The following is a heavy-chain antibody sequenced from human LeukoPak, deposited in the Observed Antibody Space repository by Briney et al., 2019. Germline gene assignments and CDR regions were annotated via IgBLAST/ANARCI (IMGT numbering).Heavy chain of an antibody. CDR1: GFTFSNYW. J-gene: IGHJ4*02. CDR2: IDHGGSEK. V-gene: IGHV3-7*01. Sequence: GGSLRLSCAASGFTFSNYWMTWVRQSPGKGLEWVANIDHGGSEKYYVDSVKGRVTISRDNAKNSLYLQMNSLRAEDTAVYYCAKLGGTYRHVYCWGQGTLVTVSS. D-gene: IGHD1-26*01. CDR3: AKLGGTYRHVYC.